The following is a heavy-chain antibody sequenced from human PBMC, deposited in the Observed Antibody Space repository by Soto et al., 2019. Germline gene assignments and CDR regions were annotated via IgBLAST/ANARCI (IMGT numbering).Heavy chain of an antibody. CDR1: GGTFSSYA. Sequence: VKVSCKASGGTFSSYAISWVRQAPGQGLEWMGGIIPIFGTANYAQKFQGRVTITADESTSTAYMELSSLRSEDTAVYYCARTYCSGGSCQLDYWGQGTLVTVSS. J-gene: IGHJ4*02. CDR3: ARTYCSGGSCQLDY. D-gene: IGHD2-15*01. CDR2: IIPIFGTA. V-gene: IGHV1-69*13.